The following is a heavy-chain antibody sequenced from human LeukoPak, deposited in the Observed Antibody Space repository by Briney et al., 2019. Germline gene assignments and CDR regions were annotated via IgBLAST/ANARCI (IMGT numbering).Heavy chain of an antibody. Sequence: ASVKVSCKTSGYIFPSHCISWLRQAPGQGLEWMGWISPYNGNTYYTQNLQGRVTMTTDTSTNTAYMELRSLRSAATAGYYVAKDRSLGGVKKRPSDYWGREPRSPSRQ. V-gene: IGHV1-18*01. D-gene: IGHD2-8*02. CDR2: ISPYNGNT. CDR3: AKDRSLGGVKKRPSDY. CDR1: GYIFPSHC. J-gene: IGHJ4*02.